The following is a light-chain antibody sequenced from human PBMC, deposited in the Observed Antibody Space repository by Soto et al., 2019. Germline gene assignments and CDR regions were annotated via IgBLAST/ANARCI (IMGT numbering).Light chain of an antibody. CDR2: DVS. CDR3: SSYPSSSTLGVV. J-gene: IGLJ2*01. CDR1: SSDFGGYNY. Sequence: QSALTQPASVSGSPGQSITISCTGTSSDFGGYNYVSWYQQHPGKAPKLMIYDVSNRPSGVSNRFSGSKSGNTASLTISGLQAEDEADYYCSSYPSSSTLGVVFGGGTKLTVL. V-gene: IGLV2-14*01.